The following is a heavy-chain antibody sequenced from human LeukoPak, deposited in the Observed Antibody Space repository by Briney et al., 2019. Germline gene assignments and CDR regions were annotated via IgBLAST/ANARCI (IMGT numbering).Heavy chain of an antibody. V-gene: IGHV4-39*07. CDR3: VRQPYYFDY. CDR2: IYYSGST. CDR1: GGSISSSSYY. Sequence: KTSETLSLTCTVSGGSISSSSYYWGWIRQPPGKGLEWIGSIYYSGSTYYNPSLKSRVTISVDTSKNQFSLKLSSVTAADTAVYYCVRQPYYFDYWGQGTLVTVSS. J-gene: IGHJ4*02.